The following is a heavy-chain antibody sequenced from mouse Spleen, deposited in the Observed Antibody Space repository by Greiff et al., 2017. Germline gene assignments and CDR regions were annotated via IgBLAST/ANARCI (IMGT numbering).Heavy chain of an antibody. CDR1: GYTFTSYW. V-gene: IGHV1-52*01. D-gene: IGHD1-1*01. J-gene: IGHJ1*01. CDR2: IYPSDSET. CDR3: AREVVDWYFDV. Sequence: QVQLQQPGAELVRPGSSVKLSCKASGYTFTSYWMHWVKQRPIQGLEWIGNIYPSDSETHYNQKFKDKATLTVDKSSSTAYMQLSSLTSEDSAVYYCAREVVDWYFDVWGAGTTVTVSS.